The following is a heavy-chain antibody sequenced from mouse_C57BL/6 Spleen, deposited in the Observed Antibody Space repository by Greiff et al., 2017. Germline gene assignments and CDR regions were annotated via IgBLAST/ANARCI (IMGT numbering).Heavy chain of an antibody. J-gene: IGHJ1*03. CDR1: GYTFTDYY. V-gene: IGHV1-26*01. CDR3: ARGGDGYFDV. Sequence: EVQLQQSGPELVKPGASVKISCKASGYTFTDYYMNWVKQSHGKSLEWIGDINPNNGGTSYNQKFKGKATLTVDKSSSTAYMELRSLTSEDSAVXYCARGGDGYFDVWGTGTTVTVSS. D-gene: IGHD3-3*01. CDR2: INPNNGGT.